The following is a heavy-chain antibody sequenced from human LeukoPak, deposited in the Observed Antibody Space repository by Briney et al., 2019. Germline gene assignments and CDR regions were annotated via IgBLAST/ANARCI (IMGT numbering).Heavy chain of an antibody. CDR1: GFTFSSYA. V-gene: IGHV3-30*04. J-gene: IGHJ4*02. Sequence: PGGSLRLSCAASGFTFSSYAMHWVRQAPGKGLEWVAVISYDGSNKYYADSVKGRFTISRDNAKNTQYLQMNSLKAEDTAVYYCVRVDSSGYGLHWGLDYWGQGTLVTVSS. CDR2: ISYDGSNK. CDR3: VRVDSSGYGLHWGLDY. D-gene: IGHD3-22*01.